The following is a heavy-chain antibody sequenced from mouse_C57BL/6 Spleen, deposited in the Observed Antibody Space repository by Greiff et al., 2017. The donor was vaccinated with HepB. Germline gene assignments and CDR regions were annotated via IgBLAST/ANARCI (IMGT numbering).Heavy chain of an antibody. CDR1: GYTFTSYW. Sequence: QVQLQQSGAELVRPGTSVKLSCKASGYTFTSYWMHWVKQRPGQGLEWIGVIDPSASYTNYNQKFKGKATLTVDTSSSTAYMQLSSRTSEDAAVYYCARETAQATGRCWGQGTTLTVSS. J-gene: IGHJ2*01. CDR3: ARETAQATGRC. CDR2: IDPSASYT. V-gene: IGHV1-59*01. D-gene: IGHD3-2*02.